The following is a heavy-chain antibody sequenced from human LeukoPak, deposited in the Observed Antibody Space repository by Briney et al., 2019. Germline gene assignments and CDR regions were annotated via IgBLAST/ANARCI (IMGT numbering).Heavy chain of an antibody. J-gene: IGHJ4*02. CDR2: INHSGST. D-gene: IGHD1-26*01. CDR3: ARDGGIVGAANPYFDY. Sequence: SETLSLTCAVYGGSFSGYYWSWIRQPPGKGLEWIGEINHSGSTNYNPSLKSRVTISVDTSKNHFSLKLSSVTASDTALYHCARDGGIVGAANPYFDYWGQGTLVTVSS. V-gene: IGHV4-34*01. CDR1: GGSFSGYY.